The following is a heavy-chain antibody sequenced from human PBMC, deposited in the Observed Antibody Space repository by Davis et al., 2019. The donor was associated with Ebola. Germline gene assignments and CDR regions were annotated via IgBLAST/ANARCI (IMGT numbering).Heavy chain of an antibody. CDR3: ARAYRQLDYFDY. D-gene: IGHD6-6*01. CDR2: INYSGST. J-gene: IGHJ4*02. Sequence: SETLSLTCAVSGGSISSSNWWSWVRQPPGKALEWLGYINYSGSTNYNASLKSRVTISVDRSKNQFSLKLSSVTAADTAVYYCARAYRQLDYFDYWGQGTLVTVSS. V-gene: IGHV4-4*02. CDR1: GGSISSSNW.